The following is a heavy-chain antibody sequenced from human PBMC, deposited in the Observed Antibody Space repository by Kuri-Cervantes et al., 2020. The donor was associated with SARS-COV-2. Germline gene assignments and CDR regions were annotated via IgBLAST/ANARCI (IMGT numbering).Heavy chain of an antibody. CDR2: IIPILGIA. V-gene: IGHV1-69*10. J-gene: IGHJ6*02. D-gene: IGHD5-24*01. CDR1: GGTFSSYA. CDR3: AREGGTTRDGYNCVDYYYGMDV. Sequence: SVKVSCKASGGTFSSYAISWVRQAPGQGLEWMGGIIPILGIANYAQKFQGRVTITADKSTSTAYMELSSLRSEDTAVYYCAREGGTTRDGYNCVDYYYGMDVWGQGTTVTVSS.